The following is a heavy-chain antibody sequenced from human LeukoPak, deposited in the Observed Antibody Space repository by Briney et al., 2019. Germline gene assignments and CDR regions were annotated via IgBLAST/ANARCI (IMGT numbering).Heavy chain of an antibody. CDR2: ISSNGGST. V-gene: IGHV3-64*01. Sequence: PGGSLRLSCAASGFTFSSYAMHWVRQAPGKGLEYVSAISSNGGSTYYANSVKGRFTISRDNSKNTLYLQMGSLRAEDMAVYYCARDGDGDYPSGFDPWGQGTLVTVSS. CDR1: GFTFSSYA. J-gene: IGHJ5*02. CDR3: ARDGDGDYPSGFDP. D-gene: IGHD4-17*01.